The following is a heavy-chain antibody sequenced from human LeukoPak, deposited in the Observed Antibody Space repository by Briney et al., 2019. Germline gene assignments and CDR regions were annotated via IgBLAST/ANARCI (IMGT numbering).Heavy chain of an antibody. CDR3: AKRIAARQYYYYGMDV. J-gene: IGHJ6*02. CDR2: ISYDGSNK. V-gene: IGHV3-30*18. CDR1: GFTFSSYG. Sequence: PGRSLRLSCAASGFTFSSYGMHWVRQAPGEGLEWVAVISYDGSNKYYADSVKGRFTISRDNSKNTLYLQMNSLRAEDTAVYYCAKRIAARQYYYYGMDVWGQGTTVTVSS. D-gene: IGHD6-6*01.